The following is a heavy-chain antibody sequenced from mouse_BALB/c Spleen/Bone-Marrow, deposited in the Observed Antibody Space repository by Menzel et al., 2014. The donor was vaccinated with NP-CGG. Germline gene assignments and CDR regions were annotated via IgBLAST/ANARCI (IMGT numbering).Heavy chain of an antibody. V-gene: IGHV1-69*02. CDR3: ARGLYGNSGY. CDR2: IDPSDSYT. J-gene: IGHJ2*01. CDR1: GYTFTSYW. D-gene: IGHD2-1*01. Sequence: QVQLQQSGAELVKPGASVKLSCKASGYTFTSYWMHWVKQRPGQGLEWIGEIDPSDSYTNYNQKFKGKATLTVDKSSSSADMQRSSLASEDSAVYDCARGLYGNSGYWGQGTTLTVSS.